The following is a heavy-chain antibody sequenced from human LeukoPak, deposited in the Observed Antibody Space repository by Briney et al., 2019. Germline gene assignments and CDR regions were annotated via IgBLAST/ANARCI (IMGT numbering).Heavy chain of an antibody. V-gene: IGHV4-34*01. D-gene: IGHD3-10*01. Sequence: SETLSLTCAVYGGSFSGYYWSWIRQPPGKGLEWIGEINHSGSTNYNPSLKSRVTISVDTSKNQFSLKLSSVIAADTAVYYCARVIYGSGSYDDYWGQGTLVTVSS. J-gene: IGHJ4*02. CDR3: ARVIYGSGSYDDY. CDR1: GGSFSGYY. CDR2: INHSGST.